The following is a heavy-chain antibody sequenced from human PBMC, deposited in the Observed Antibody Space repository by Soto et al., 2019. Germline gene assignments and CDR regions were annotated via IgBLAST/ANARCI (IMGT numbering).Heavy chain of an antibody. Sequence: GGSLRLSCSASGFTFSSYAMHWVRQAPGKGLEYVSAISSNGGSTYYADSVKGRFTISRDNSKNTLYLQMSSLRAEDTAVYYCVKVPYDSSGYYHDYWGQGTLVTVSS. CDR3: VKVPYDSSGYYHDY. V-gene: IGHV3-64D*08. D-gene: IGHD3-22*01. CDR1: GFTFSSYA. J-gene: IGHJ4*02. CDR2: ISSNGGST.